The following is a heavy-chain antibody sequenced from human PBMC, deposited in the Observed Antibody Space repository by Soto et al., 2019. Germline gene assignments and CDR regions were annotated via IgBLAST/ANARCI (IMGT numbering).Heavy chain of an antibody. D-gene: IGHD3-9*01. J-gene: IGHJ4*02. CDR3: ASRNDILTGSPSQFDY. CDR1: GFTFTSSA. CDR2: IVVGSGTT. Sequence: ASVKVSCKASGFTFTSSAVQWVRQARGQRLGWIGWIVVGSGTTNYAQKFQGRVTITADMSTSTAYMELSSLRSEDTAVYYCASRNDILTGSPSQFDYCGQGTLVTVS. V-gene: IGHV1-58*01.